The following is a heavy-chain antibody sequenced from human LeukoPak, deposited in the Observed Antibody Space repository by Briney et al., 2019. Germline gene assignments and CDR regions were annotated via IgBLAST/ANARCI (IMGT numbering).Heavy chain of an antibody. CDR3: ARGLRYDFWSGTIIRDYYYYMDV. CDR2: ISWNSGSI. Sequence: GRSLRLSCAASGFTFDDYAMHWVRQAPGKGLEWVSGISWNSGSIGYADSVKGRFTISRDNAKNPLYLQMNSLRAEDTALYYCARGLRYDFWSGTIIRDYYYYMDVWGKGTTVTVSS. CDR1: GFTFDDYA. D-gene: IGHD3-3*01. J-gene: IGHJ6*03. V-gene: IGHV3-9*01.